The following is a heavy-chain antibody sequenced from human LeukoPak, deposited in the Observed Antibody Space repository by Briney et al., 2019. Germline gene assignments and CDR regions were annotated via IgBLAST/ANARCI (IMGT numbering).Heavy chain of an antibody. CDR2: ISASGGGT. J-gene: IGHJ3*01. V-gene: IGHV3-23*01. Sequence: SGGSLRLSCAASEFIFSSYGMSWVRQAPGKGLEWVSAISASGGGTYYADSVKGRFTISRDNSKKTLYLQMNSLRADDTAVYYCGRDPNGDYLGAFDFWGQGTMVSVSS. CDR1: EFIFSSYG. D-gene: IGHD4-17*01. CDR3: GRDPNGDYLGAFDF.